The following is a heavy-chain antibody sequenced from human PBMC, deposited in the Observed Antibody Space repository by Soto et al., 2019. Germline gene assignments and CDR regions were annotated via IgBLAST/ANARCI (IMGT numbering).Heavy chain of an antibody. Sequence: QVQVVQSRAEVKKPGASVKVSCKTSGYTFTDYDINWVRQAPGQGLEYMGWVSPENSNAGYAQQFRGRVSMTTNTIISTAYLELTELRYEDTAVYYCEVTTGYWGQGTMVTVSS. CDR3: EVTTGY. CDR2: VSPENSNA. CDR1: GYTFTDYD. D-gene: IGHD2-21*02. V-gene: IGHV1-8*01. J-gene: IGHJ4*02.